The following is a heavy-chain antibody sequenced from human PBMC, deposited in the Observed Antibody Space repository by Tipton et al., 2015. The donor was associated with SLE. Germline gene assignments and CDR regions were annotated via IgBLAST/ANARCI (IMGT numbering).Heavy chain of an antibody. J-gene: IGHJ4*02. CDR2: IYTSGST. V-gene: IGHV4-4*08. CDR1: GGSISSYY. Sequence: TLSLTCTVSGGSISSYYWSWIRQPPGKGLEWIGYIYTSGSTNYNPSLTSRVTISADTSKNQFSLKLSSVTAADTAVYSCARGAGTAMAFDYWGQGTLVTVSS. CDR3: ARGAGTAMAFDY. D-gene: IGHD5-18*01.